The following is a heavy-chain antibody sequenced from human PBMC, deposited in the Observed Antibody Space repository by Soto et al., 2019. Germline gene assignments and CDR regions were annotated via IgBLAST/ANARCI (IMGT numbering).Heavy chain of an antibody. J-gene: IGHJ4*02. V-gene: IGHV1-69*01. CDR3: AKLLGPGSYYDDDY. CDR1: GGTSNNYA. Sequence: QVQLVQSGAEVKTPGSSVKVSCRASGGTSNNYADTWVRQAPGHGLEWMGGIIAYFGTATYAHKFRGRLTFTADDSTRTNFMELRSLTTDDTAIYYCAKLLGPGSYYDDDYWGQGTLVTVSS. D-gene: IGHD3-10*01. CDR2: IIAYFGTA.